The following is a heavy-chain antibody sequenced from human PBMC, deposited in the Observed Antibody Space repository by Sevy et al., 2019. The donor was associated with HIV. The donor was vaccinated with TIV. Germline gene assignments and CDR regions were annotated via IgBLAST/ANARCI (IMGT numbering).Heavy chain of an antibody. V-gene: IGHV1-18*04. CDR3: ARVHLSLPPLRGNVAPNWFDP. J-gene: IGHJ5*02. CDR2: ISLYNGNT. Sequence: ASVKVSCKASGYTFTSYGISWVRQAPGQGLEWMGWISLYNGNTNYAQKFQGRVTMTTDTSTSTAYMEMKSLRSDDTAVYYCARVHLSLPPLRGNVAPNWFDPWGQGTLVTVSS. D-gene: IGHD3-10*01. CDR1: GYTFTSYG.